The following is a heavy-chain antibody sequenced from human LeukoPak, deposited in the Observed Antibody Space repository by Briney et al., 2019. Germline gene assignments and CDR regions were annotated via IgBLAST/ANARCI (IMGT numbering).Heavy chain of an antibody. V-gene: IGHV4-59*01. Sequence: PSETLSLTCTVSGGSISSYYWSWIRQPPGKGLEWIGYIYYSGSTNYNPSLKSRVTISVDTSKNQFSLKLSSVTAADTVVYYCARGAAYYDILTGYYNGYFQHWGQGTLVTVSS. CDR2: IYYSGST. CDR3: ARGAAYYDILTGYYNGYFQH. J-gene: IGHJ1*01. CDR1: GGSISSYY. D-gene: IGHD3-9*01.